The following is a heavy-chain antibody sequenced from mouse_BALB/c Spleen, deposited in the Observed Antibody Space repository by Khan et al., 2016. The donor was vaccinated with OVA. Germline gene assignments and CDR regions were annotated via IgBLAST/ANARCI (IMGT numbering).Heavy chain of an antibody. J-gene: IGHJ3*01. D-gene: IGHD1-1*01. Sequence: EVELVESGGGLVKPGGPLKLSCAASGFTFSTYAMSWVRQTPEKRLEWVTTISSYGDYTYYPDSVKGRFTISRDNAKNTLYLQMSSLRSEDTAMYYCARHNYGPFAYWGRGTLVTGSA. CDR2: ISSYGDYT. CDR3: ARHNYGPFAY. V-gene: IGHV5-9-3*01. CDR1: GFTFSTYA.